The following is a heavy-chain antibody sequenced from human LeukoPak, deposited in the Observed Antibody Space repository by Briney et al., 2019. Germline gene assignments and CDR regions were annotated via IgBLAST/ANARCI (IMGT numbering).Heavy chain of an antibody. Sequence: SGTLSLTCTVSGGSISSYYWGWIRQPPGKGLEWIGYIYYSGSTNYNSSLKSRVTISVDTSKNQFSLQLSYVTAADTAVYYCASVESSSSWYSRLGVASYWSDPWGQKTLLTVSS. D-gene: IGHD6-13*01. V-gene: IGHV4-59*01. CDR2: IYYSGST. J-gene: IGHJ5*02. CDR1: GGSISSYY. CDR3: ASVESSSSWYSRLGVASYWSDP.